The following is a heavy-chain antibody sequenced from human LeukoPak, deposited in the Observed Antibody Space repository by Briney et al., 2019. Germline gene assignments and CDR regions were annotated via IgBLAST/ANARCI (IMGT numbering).Heavy chain of an antibody. Sequence: GALRLSCAASGFTFSSYGMHWVRQAPGKGLEWVAFIRYDGSNKYYADSVKGRFTISRDNSKNTLYLQMNSLRAEDTAVYYCARGPRGYCSSTTCYFNYWGQGTLVTVSS. CDR3: ARGPRGYCSSTTCYFNY. CDR2: IRYDGSNK. D-gene: IGHD2-2*01. V-gene: IGHV3-30*02. CDR1: GFTFSSYG. J-gene: IGHJ4*02.